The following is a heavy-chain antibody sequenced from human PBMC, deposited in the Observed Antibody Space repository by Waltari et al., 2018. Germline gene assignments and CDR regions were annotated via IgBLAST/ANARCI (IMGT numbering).Heavy chain of an antibody. D-gene: IGHD2-21*01. J-gene: IGHJ4*02. Sequence: QVHLEESGPRLVKPSGTLSLTCAVSGVSISASNWWTWVRPPPGKGLEYIGEVFYSGRTQYNPSLKNRVTISVDKSRNNFSLQLTSVTAADTAVYFCANINRAVLGAYNYWGQGILVSVSS. CDR1: GVSISASNW. CDR2: VFYSGRT. V-gene: IGHV4-4*02. CDR3: ANINRAVLGAYNY.